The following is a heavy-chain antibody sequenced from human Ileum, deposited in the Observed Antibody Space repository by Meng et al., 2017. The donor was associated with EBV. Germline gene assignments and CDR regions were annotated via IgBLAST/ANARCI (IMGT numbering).Heavy chain of an antibody. Sequence: VQVVQSGAEVKKPGASVKVSCKASGYTFTSYGISWVRQAPGQGLEWMGWISADSGNTNYAQKLQGRVTMTTDTSTSTAYMELRSLRSDDTAVYYCARPGYCSGGSCYLGHAEYFQYWGQGTLVTVSS. CDR3: ARPGYCSGGSCYLGHAEYFQY. V-gene: IGHV1-18*01. CDR2: ISADSGNT. J-gene: IGHJ1*01. D-gene: IGHD2-15*01. CDR1: GYTFTSYG.